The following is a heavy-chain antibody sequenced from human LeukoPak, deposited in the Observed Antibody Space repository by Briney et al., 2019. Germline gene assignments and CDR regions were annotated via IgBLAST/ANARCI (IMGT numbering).Heavy chain of an antibody. CDR3: AKDGPPIVVVPAAIADGYYYMDV. CDR2: IRYDGSNK. D-gene: IGHD2-2*01. Sequence: GGSLRLSCAASGFTFSSYGMHWVRQAPGKGLEWVAFIRYDGSNKYYADSVKGRFTISRDNSKNTLYLQMNSLRAEDTAVYYCAKDGPPIVVVPAAIADGYYYMDVWGKGTTVTVSS. V-gene: IGHV3-30*02. CDR1: GFTFSSYG. J-gene: IGHJ6*03.